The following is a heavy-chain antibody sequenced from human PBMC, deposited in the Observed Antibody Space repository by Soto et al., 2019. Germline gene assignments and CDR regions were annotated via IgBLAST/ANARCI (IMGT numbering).Heavy chain of an antibody. CDR2: IYYSGST. D-gene: IGHD2-15*01. J-gene: IGHJ6*02. CDR1: GGSISSSSYY. V-gene: IGHV4-39*01. CDR3: ARHDAVGKETDGMDV. Sequence: SETLSLTCTVSGGSISSSSYYWVWIRQPPGKGLEWIGSIYYSGSTYYNPSLKSRVTISVDTSKNQFSLKLSSVTAADTAVYYCARHDAVGKETDGMDVWGQGTTVPVSS.